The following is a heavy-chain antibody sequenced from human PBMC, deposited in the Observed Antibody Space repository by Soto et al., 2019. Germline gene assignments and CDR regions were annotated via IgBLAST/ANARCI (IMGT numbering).Heavy chain of an antibody. V-gene: IGHV4-30-4*01. CDR2: IYHSGHK. CDR1: GGSICSGDNY. D-gene: IGHD3-3*01. J-gene: IGHJ3*01. Sequence: SETLSLTCSVSGGSICSGDNYWSWIRQPPGKGLEFIGYIYHSGHKYYNPSLKSRVAISVDTSKNQFSLKLSSVTAADTAMYYCARVIWSGSFRRAFDFWGQGTLVTVSS. CDR3: ARVIWSGSFRRAFDF.